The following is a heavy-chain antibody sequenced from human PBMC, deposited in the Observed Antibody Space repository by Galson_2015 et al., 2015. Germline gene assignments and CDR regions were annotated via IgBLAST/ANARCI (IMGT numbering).Heavy chain of an antibody. CDR1: GGTFSSYA. D-gene: IGHD1-20*01. CDR2: IIPIFGTA. Sequence: VKVSCKASGGTFSSYAISWVRQAPGQGLEWMGGIIPIFGTANYAQKFQGRVTITADESTSTAYMELSSLRSEDTAVYYCARTGAITGTTEDAFDIWGQGTMVTVSS. CDR3: ARTGAITGTTEDAFDI. V-gene: IGHV1-69*13. J-gene: IGHJ3*02.